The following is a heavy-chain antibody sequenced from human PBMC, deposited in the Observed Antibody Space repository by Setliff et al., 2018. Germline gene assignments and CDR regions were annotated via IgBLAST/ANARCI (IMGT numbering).Heavy chain of an antibody. Sequence: ASVKVSCKTSGYNFITLGINWVRQAPGQGLEWVGWISPYSGKTDYAQKFQGRVIMTIDSSTTTAYTELKTLRSDDTAVYYCARGRGPDIVVTIPGDYWGQGTQVTVSS. V-gene: IGHV1-18*01. CDR3: ARGRGPDIVVTIPGDY. J-gene: IGHJ4*02. CDR2: ISPYSGKT. D-gene: IGHD2-15*01. CDR1: GYNFITLG.